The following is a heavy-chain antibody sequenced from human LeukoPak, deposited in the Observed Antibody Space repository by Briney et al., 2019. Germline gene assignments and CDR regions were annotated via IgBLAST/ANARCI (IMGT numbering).Heavy chain of an antibody. D-gene: IGHD4-17*01. V-gene: IGHV3-23*01. Sequence: GGSLRLSCAASGFTFSSYAMSWVRQAPGQGLEWVSAISGSGGSTYYADSVKGRFTISRDNSKNTLYLQMNSLRAEDTAVYYCAKADLRAQYYFWGQGTLVTVSS. J-gene: IGHJ4*02. CDR1: GFTFSSYA. CDR2: ISGSGGST. CDR3: AKADLRAQYYF.